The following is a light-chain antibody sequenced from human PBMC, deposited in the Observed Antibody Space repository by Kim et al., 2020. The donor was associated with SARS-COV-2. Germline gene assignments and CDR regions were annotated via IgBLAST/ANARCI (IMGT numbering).Light chain of an antibody. V-gene: IGLV10-54*01. CDR2: RNN. J-gene: IGLJ3*02. CDR3: SAWDSSLSAWV. Sequence: LTQPPSVSKDLRLTAALTCTGNSNNVGNLGATWLQQHQGHPPKVVSYRNNNRPSGISERFSASRSGNIASLTITGLQPEDEADYYCSAWDSSLSAWVFGGGTQLTVL. CDR1: SNNVGNLG.